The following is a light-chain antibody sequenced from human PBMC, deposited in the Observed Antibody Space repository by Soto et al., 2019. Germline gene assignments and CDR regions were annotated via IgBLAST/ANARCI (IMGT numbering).Light chain of an antibody. J-gene: IGKJ1*01. CDR3: LQDQVYPHM. CDR2: AVS. CDR1: QGVGDD. Sequence: IQMTQAPASLSASVGDNVTITCRASQGVGDDFGWYQQRPGKAPKVLIYAVSTLQYGVPSRFSGTWSGTDFTLTISGLQPEDSATYYCLQDQVYPHMFGQGTRVEI. V-gene: IGKV1-6*01.